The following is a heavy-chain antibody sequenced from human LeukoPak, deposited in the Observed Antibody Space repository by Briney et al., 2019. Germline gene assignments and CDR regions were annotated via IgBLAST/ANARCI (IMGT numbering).Heavy chain of an antibody. V-gene: IGHV4-34*01. D-gene: IGHD3-10*01. CDR2: INRSGST. Sequence: PSETLSLTRAVYGGSFSGYYWSWIRQPPGKGLEWIGEINRSGSTNYNPSLKSRVTISVDTSKNQFSLKLSSVTAADTAVYYCARVRDYYGSGSGWFDPWGQGTLVTVSS. J-gene: IGHJ5*02. CDR1: GGSFSGYY. CDR3: ARVRDYYGSGSGWFDP.